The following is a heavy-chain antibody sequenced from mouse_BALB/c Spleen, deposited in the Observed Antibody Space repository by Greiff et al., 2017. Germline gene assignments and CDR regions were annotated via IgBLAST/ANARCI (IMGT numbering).Heavy chain of an antibody. D-gene: IGHD1-1*01. V-gene: IGHV14-4*02. CDR2: IDPENGDT. J-gene: IGHJ4*01. CDR1: GFNIKDYY. Sequence: VQLQQSGAELVRSGASVKLSCTASGFNIKDYYMHWVKQRPEQGLEWIGWIDPENGDTEYAPKFQGKATMTADTSSNTAYLQLSSLTSEDTAVYYCNSPITTVVAPSYAMDNWGQGTSVTVSS. CDR3: NSPITTVVAPSYAMDN.